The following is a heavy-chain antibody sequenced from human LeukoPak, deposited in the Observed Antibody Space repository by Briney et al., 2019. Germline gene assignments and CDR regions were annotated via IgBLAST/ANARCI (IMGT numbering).Heavy chain of an antibody. CDR3: VRGKAAAGAIWFDP. Sequence: SETLSLTCTVSGGSISGYYWTWVRQPPGKGLEWIGCIYSSGSTSYKPSLKSRITISVDTSKNQFSLNLSSVTAADTAVYYCVRGKAAAGAIWFDPWGQGTLVTVSS. CDR2: IYSSGST. CDR1: GGSISGYY. D-gene: IGHD6-13*01. J-gene: IGHJ5*02. V-gene: IGHV4-59*01.